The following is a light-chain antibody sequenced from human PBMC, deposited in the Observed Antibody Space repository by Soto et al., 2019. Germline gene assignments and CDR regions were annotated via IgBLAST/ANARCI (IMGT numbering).Light chain of an antibody. CDR2: DAS. CDR3: QHYSFYSPWK. Sequence: IHITPADSCLSVSVLYIVSITFRTSQNINAWLALYQQRPGQAPKLLICDASTVQSGVPSRFSVSGSGTEFTLTISSLQPDDSATYCCQHYSFYSPWKLGQGTKVAIK. V-gene: IGKV1-5*01. CDR1: QNINAW. J-gene: IGKJ1*01.